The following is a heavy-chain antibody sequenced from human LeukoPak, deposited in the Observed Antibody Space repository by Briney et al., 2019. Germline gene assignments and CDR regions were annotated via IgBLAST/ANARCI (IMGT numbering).Heavy chain of an antibody. J-gene: IGHJ4*02. V-gene: IGHV4-39*01. CDR1: GGSISSSSYY. Sequence: SETLSLTCTVSGGSISSSSYYWGWIRQPPGKGLEWIGSLYYSGSTYYNPSLKSRVTISVDTSKNQLSLKLSSVTAADTSLYYCAQLRYYYFDYWGQGTLVTVSS. D-gene: IGHD5-18*01. CDR3: AQLRYYYFDY. CDR2: LYYSGST.